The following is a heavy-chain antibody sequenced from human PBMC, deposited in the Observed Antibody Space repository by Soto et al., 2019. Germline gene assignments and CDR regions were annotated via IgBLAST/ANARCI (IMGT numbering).Heavy chain of an antibody. D-gene: IGHD3-22*01. CDR3: ARVVDSSGYGRGGNWFDP. J-gene: IGHJ5*02. CDR1: GYSISSGYY. V-gene: IGHV4-38-2*01. CDR2: IYHGGST. Sequence: SETLSLTCAVSGYSISSGYYWGWLRQPPGKGLEWIGSIYHGGSTYYNPSLNSRVTLSVDTSKNQFSLKLSSVTAADTAVYYCARVVDSSGYGRGGNWFDPWGQGTLVTVSS.